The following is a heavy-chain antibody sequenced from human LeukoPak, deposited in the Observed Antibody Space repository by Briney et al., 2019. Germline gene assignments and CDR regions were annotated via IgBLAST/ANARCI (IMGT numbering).Heavy chain of an antibody. J-gene: IGHJ3*02. Sequence: SETLSLTCTVSGGSISSYYWSWIRQPPGKGLEWIGYIYYSGSTNYNPSLKSRVTISVDTSKNQFSLKLSSVTAADTAVYYCARRSRPTVRAFRLVERSFDIWGQGTMVTVSS. CDR2: IYYSGST. D-gene: IGHD3-10*01. CDR1: GGSISSYY. V-gene: IGHV4-59*12. CDR3: ARRSRPTVRAFRLVERSFDI.